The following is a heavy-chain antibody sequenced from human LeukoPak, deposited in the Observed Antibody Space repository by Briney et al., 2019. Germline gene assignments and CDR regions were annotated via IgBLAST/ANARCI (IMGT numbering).Heavy chain of an antibody. CDR2: IIPNLGIA. V-gene: IGHV1-69*04. CDR3: ARDEYYDFWSGYFSPHNWFDP. Sequence: SLNVSFKASDGNHSSYAISWVRQPPGQGHEWMDSIIPNLGIANYAQKFQGRVTITADKSTSTAYMELSSLRSEDTAVYYCARDEYYDFWSGYFSPHNWFDPWGQGTLVTVSS. J-gene: IGHJ5*02. CDR1: DGNHSSYA. D-gene: IGHD3-3*01.